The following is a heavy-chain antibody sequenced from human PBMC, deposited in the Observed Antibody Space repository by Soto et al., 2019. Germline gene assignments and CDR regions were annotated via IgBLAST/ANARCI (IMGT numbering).Heavy chain of an antibody. D-gene: IGHD3-22*01. V-gene: IGHV1-3*01. CDR2: INAGNGNT. CDR3: ARSSGYYDFDY. CDR1: GYTFTSYA. J-gene: IGHJ4*02. Sequence: QVQLVQSGAEVKKPGASVKVSCKASGYTFTSYAMHWVRQAPGQRLEWMGWINAGNGNTKYAQKFQGRVTTTRETSASTAYMELTSLRSEDTAVYYCARSSGYYDFDYWGQGTLVTVSS.